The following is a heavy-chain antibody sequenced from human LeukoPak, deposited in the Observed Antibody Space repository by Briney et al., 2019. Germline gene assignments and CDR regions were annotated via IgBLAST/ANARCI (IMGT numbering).Heavy chain of an antibody. J-gene: IGHJ4*02. CDR3: ARIHRYCSGGACYVLDN. CDR1: GGSVSGYY. D-gene: IGHD2-15*01. Sequence: PSEALSPTCVVSGGSVSGYYWGWIRQPPGRGLEWIGYVYYSGSTNSNPSFKSRITISVDTSRNQFSLQLSSVTAADTAVYYCARIHRYCSGGACYVLDNWGQGTLVAVSS. CDR2: VYYSGST. V-gene: IGHV4-59*02.